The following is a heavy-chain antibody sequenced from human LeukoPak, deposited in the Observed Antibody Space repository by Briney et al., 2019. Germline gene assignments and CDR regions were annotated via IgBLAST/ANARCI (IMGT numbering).Heavy chain of an antibody. D-gene: IGHD3-10*01. J-gene: IGHJ3*02. CDR2: INPNSGGT. CDR1: GYTFTGYY. CDR3: ARDYYGSGSYPYTPDAFDI. Sequence: ASVKVSCKASGYTFTGYYMHWVRQAPGQGLEWMGWINPNSGGTNYAQKFQGRVTMTRDTSISTAYMELSRLRSDDTAVYYCARDYYGSGSYPYTPDAFDIWGQGTMVTVSS. V-gene: IGHV1-2*02.